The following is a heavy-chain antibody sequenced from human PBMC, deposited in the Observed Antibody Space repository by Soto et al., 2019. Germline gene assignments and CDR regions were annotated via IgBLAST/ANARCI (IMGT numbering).Heavy chain of an antibody. V-gene: IGHV3-74*01. Sequence: GGSLRLSCAASGFTFSSYWMHWVRQAPGKGLVWVSRINSDGSSTSYADSVKGRFTISRDNAKNTLYLQMNSLRAEDTAVYFCARDVQLQSFDYWGQGTLVTVSS. CDR1: GFTFSSYW. D-gene: IGHD5-18*01. J-gene: IGHJ4*02. CDR3: ARDVQLQSFDY. CDR2: INSDGSST.